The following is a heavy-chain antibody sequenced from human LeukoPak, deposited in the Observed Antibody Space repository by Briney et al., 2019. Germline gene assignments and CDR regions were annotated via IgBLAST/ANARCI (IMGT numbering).Heavy chain of an antibody. J-gene: IGHJ4*02. CDR2: ISGSGDT. V-gene: IGHV3-23*01. Sequence: PGGSLRLSCAASGFTYSSYAMGWVRQAPGKGLEWVSAISGSGDTYYADSVKGRFTISRDNSKNTLYLQMNSLRVEDTAVYYCARVPAVAGTHWGQGTRVTVSS. D-gene: IGHD6-19*01. CDR1: GFTYSSYA. CDR3: ARVPAVAGTH.